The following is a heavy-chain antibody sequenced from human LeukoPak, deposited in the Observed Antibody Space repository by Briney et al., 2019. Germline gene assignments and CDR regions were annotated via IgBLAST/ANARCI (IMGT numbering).Heavy chain of an antibody. V-gene: IGHV3-7*01. Sequence: PGGSLRPSCTASGFTFSGFWRSWVRQAPGKGLVWVTDINQDATENLYVDYVKVRFTISRDTAKNSLVLKMYKLRGEDTAVYYCGRAGVTVDATTWDWGQGTLVTVSS. D-gene: IGHD2-15*01. J-gene: IGHJ4*02. CDR1: GFTFSGFW. CDR3: GRAGVTVDATTWD. CDR2: INQDATEN.